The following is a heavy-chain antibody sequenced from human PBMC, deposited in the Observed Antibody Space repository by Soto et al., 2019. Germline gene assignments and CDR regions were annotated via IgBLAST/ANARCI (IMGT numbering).Heavy chain of an antibody. CDR2: FGITGGDT. CDR1: GFTFSSYA. J-gene: IGHJ6*02. D-gene: IGHD2-2*01. V-gene: IGHV3-23*01. Sequence: EVQLLESGGGLVQPGGSLRLSCAASGFTFSSYAMGWVRQAPGKGLEWVSTFGITGGDTYYADSVKGRFFISRDDSKYTLHLQMNSLRAEDTAVYHCAKLGSQLLSYYGIGVWGQGTTVTVSS. CDR3: AKLGSQLLSYYGIGV.